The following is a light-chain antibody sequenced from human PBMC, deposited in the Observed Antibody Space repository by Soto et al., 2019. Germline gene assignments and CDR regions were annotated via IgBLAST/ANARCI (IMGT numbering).Light chain of an antibody. V-gene: IGKV3D-20*02. J-gene: IGKJ5*01. CDR3: QQRSNWPL. Sequence: PGERVTLSFRASQSVSSSYLTWYQQKPGQAPRLLIYDASNRATGIPARFSGSGSGTDFTLTISSLEPEDFAVYYCQQRSNWPLFGQGTRLEIK. CDR1: QSVSSSY. CDR2: DAS.